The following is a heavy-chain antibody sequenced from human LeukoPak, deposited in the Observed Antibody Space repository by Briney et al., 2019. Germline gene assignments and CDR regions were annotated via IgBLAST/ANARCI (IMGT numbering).Heavy chain of an antibody. CDR1: GYTFTSYD. V-gene: IGHV1-8*01. J-gene: IGHJ5*02. CDR3: ARKKGVVVVPAAYGPKYNWFDL. Sequence: GASVKVSCKASGYTFTSYDINWVRQATGQGLEWMGWMNPNSGNTGYAQKFQGRVTMTRNTSISTAYMELSSLRSEDTAVYYCARKKGVVVVPAAYGPKYNWFDLWGQGTLVTVSS. D-gene: IGHD2-2*01. CDR2: MNPNSGNT.